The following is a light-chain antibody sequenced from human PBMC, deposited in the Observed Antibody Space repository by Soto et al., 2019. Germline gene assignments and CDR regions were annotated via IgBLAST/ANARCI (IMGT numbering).Light chain of an antibody. CDR2: TAS. J-gene: IGKJ4*01. CDR1: QNIGSY. V-gene: IGKV1-39*01. Sequence: GDRVTITCRASQNIGSYLNWYQQKPGKAPKLLITTASTLQSGVPSRFSGGGSATDFTLTISRLQPEDFATYYCQQSDSTPLTFGGGTKVEIK. CDR3: QQSDSTPLT.